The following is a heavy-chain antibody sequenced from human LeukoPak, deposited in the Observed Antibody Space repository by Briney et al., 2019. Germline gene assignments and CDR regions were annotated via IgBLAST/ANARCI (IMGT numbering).Heavy chain of an antibody. CDR1: GGSFSGYY. D-gene: IGHD3-3*01. V-gene: IGHV4-59*01. CDR2: IYYSGST. J-gene: IGHJ4*02. Sequence: PSETLSLTCAVYGGSFSGYYWSWIRQPPGKGLEWIGYIYYSGSTNYNPSLKSRVTISVDTSKNQFSLKLSSVTAADTAVYYCARGFDFFDYWGQGTLVTVSS. CDR3: ARGFDFFDY.